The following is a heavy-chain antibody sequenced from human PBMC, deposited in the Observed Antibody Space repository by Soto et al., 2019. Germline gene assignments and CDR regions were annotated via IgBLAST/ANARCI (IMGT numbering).Heavy chain of an antibody. V-gene: IGHV4-31*03. D-gene: IGHD6-19*01. Sequence: SETLSLTCTVSGGSISSGGYYWSWTRQRPGKGLEWIGYIYYSGSTYYNPSLKSRVTISVDTSKNQFSLKLSSVTAADTAVYYCARVXLAVAGTLANYYYGMDVWGQGTTVTVSS. CDR2: IYYSGST. CDR1: GGSISSGGYY. CDR3: ARVXLAVAGTLANYYYGMDV. J-gene: IGHJ6*02.